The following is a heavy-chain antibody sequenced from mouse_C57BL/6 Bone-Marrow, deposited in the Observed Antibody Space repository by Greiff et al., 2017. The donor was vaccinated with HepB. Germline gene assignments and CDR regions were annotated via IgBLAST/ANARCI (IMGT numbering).Heavy chain of an antibody. V-gene: IGHV1-64*01. D-gene: IGHD1-1*01. J-gene: IGHJ4*01. CDR2: IHPNSGST. Sequence: QVQLKEPGAELVKPGASVKLSCKASGYTFTSYWMHWVKQRPGQGLEWIGMIHPNSGSTNYNEKFKSKATLTVDKSSSTAYMQLSSLTSEDSAVYYCAREATVVATGYYAMDYWGQGTSVTVSS. CDR1: GYTFTSYW. CDR3: AREATVVATGYYAMDY.